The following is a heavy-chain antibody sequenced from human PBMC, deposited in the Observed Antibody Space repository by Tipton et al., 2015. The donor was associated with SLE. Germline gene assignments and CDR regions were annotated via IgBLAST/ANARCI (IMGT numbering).Heavy chain of an antibody. Sequence: TLSLTCTVSGGSMSTDSYYWSWIRQPAGKGLEWIGHVYRSGETNYNPSLRGRVTISTDTSKNQFSLRLSSVTAADTAVYYCASGNNWNGPGEFDSWGRGTQVSVSS. CDR3: ASGNNWNGPGEFDS. D-gene: IGHD1-20*01. CDR2: VYRSGET. V-gene: IGHV4-61*09. J-gene: IGHJ4*02. CDR1: GGSMSTDSYY.